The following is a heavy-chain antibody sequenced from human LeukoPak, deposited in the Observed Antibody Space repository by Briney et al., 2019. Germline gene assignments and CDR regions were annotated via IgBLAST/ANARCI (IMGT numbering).Heavy chain of an antibody. CDR1: GFTFSSYS. D-gene: IGHD1-26*01. Sequence: PGGSLRLSCAASGFTFSSYSMNWVRQAPGKGLEWVSYISSSSSTIYYADSVKGRFTISRDNAKNSLYLQMNSLRAEDTAVYYCARESGIHLSNFDYWGQGTLVTVSS. CDR3: ARESGIHLSNFDY. V-gene: IGHV3-48*04. CDR2: ISSSSSTI. J-gene: IGHJ4*02.